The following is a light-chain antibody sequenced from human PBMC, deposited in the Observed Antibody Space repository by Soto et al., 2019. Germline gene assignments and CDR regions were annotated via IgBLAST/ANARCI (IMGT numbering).Light chain of an antibody. V-gene: IGKV3-20*01. CDR2: GAS. CDR3: QLYGTSPT. CDR1: QSVDSSY. Sequence: ETVLTQSPGTLSLSPGEGAALSCRASQSVDSSYLAWYQQKPGQAPRLLIYGASSRATGIPDRFSGSGSGTDFTLTISRLEPEDFAVYYCQLYGTSPTFGGGTKVDIK. J-gene: IGKJ4*01.